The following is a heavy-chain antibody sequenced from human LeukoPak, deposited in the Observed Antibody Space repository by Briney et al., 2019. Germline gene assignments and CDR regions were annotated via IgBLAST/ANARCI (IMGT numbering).Heavy chain of an antibody. Sequence: SGGSLRLSCAAGFTLSPYWMTWVRQAPGRGLEWVANIDGDGSDKYYGDSVKGRFSISRDNAENSLFLQMNNLRVEDTADYYCAKEGDRGEALYYYYMDVWGNGTTVTVSS. CDR1: GFTLSPYW. D-gene: IGHD3-10*01. V-gene: IGHV3-7*01. J-gene: IGHJ6*03. CDR3: AKEGDRGEALYYYYMDV. CDR2: IDGDGSDK.